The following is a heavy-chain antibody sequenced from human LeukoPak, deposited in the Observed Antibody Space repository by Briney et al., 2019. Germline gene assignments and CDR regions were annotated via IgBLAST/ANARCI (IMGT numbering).Heavy chain of an antibody. J-gene: IGHJ3*02. CDR3: AGGGVVVPAARWAFDI. CDR1: GFTFSSYW. CDR2: IKQDGSEK. Sequence: GGSLRLSCAASGFTFSSYWMSWVRQAPGKGLEWVANIKQDGSEKYYVDSVKGRFTISRDNAKNSLYLQMNSLRAEDTAVYYCAGGGVVVPAARWAFDIWGQGTMVTVSS. D-gene: IGHD2-2*01. V-gene: IGHV3-7*04.